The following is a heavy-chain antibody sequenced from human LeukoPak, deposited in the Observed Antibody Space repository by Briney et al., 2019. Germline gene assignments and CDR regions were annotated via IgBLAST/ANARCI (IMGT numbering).Heavy chain of an antibody. V-gene: IGHV4-39*07. D-gene: IGHD3-10*01. J-gene: IGHJ5*02. CDR2: IYYSGST. Sequence: SETLSLTCTVSGGSISSSSYYWGWIRQPPGKGLEWIGSIYYSGSTYYNPSLKSRVTISVDTSKNQFSLKLSSVTAADTAVYYCARDFFSAMVRGVSWFDPWGQGTLVTVSS. CDR1: GGSISSSSYY. CDR3: ARDFFSAMVRGVSWFDP.